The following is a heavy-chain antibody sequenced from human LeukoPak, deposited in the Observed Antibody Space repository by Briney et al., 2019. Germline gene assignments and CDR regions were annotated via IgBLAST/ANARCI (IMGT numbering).Heavy chain of an antibody. CDR3: ARVTYYHILTGSYSGGDFDH. CDR1: GYTFTSYD. D-gene: IGHD3-9*01. J-gene: IGHJ4*02. V-gene: IGHV1-8*01. Sequence: ASVKVSCKASGYTFTSYDINWVRQATGQGLEWMGWVNPNSGNTGYAQKFQGRVTMTRDTSTSTAYMELSSLRSEDTAVYYCARVTYYHILTGSYSGGDFDHWGQGTLVTVSS. CDR2: VNPNSGNT.